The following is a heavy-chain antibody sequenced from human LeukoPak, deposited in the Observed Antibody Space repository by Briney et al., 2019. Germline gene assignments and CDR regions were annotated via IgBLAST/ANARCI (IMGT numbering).Heavy chain of an antibody. CDR2: IKQDGSEK. Sequence: GGSLRLSCAASGFTFSSYWMSWVRQAPGKGLEWVANIKQDGSEKYYVDSVKGRFTISRDNAKNSLYLQMNSLRAEDTAVYYCAREENYALRFGELVAGYGMDVWGQGTTVTVSS. CDR3: AREENYALRFGELVAGYGMDV. J-gene: IGHJ6*02. V-gene: IGHV3-7*01. D-gene: IGHD3-10*01. CDR1: GFTFSSYW.